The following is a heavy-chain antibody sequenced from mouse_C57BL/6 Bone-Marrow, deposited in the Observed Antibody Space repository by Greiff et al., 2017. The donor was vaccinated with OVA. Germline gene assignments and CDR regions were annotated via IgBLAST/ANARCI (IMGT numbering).Heavy chain of an antibody. J-gene: IGHJ4*01. CDR2: INPNNGGT. V-gene: IGHV1-26*01. Sequence: EVQRVESGPELVKPGASVKISCKASGYTFTDYYMNWVKQSHGKSLEWIGDINPNNGGTSYNQKFKGKATLNVDKSSSTAYMELRSLTSEDSAFYYCARGRNYGNVYYYAMDYWGKGTSVTVSS. CDR3: ARGRNYGNVYYYAMDY. CDR1: GYTFTDYY. D-gene: IGHD2-1*01.